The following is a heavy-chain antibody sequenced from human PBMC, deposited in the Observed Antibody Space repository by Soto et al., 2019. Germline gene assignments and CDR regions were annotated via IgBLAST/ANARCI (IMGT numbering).Heavy chain of an antibody. CDR3: ARLLYCSSTSCYLRWFDP. Sequence: SETLSLTCTVSGGSISSSSYYWGWIRQPPGKGLEWIGSIYYSGSTYYNPSLKSRVTISVDTSKNQFSLKLSSVTAADTAVYYCARLLYCSSTSCYLRWFDPWGQGTLVTVS. CDR1: GGSISSSSYY. J-gene: IGHJ5*02. V-gene: IGHV4-39*01. D-gene: IGHD2-2*01. CDR2: IYYSGST.